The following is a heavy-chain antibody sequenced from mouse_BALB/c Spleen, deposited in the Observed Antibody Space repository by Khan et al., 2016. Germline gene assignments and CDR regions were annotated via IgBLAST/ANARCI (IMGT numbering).Heavy chain of an antibody. V-gene: IGHV3-2*02. CDR3: AREGVTTVYAMDY. D-gene: IGHD1-1*01. CDR1: GYSITSDYA. J-gene: IGHJ4*01. CDR2: ISYSGST. Sequence: VQLQESGPGLVKPSQSLSLTCTVTGYSITSDYAWNWIRQFPGNKLEWMGYISYSGSTSYNPSLQSRISITRDTSKNQFFLQLNSVTTEDTATYYCAREGVTTVYAMDYWGQGTSVTVSS.